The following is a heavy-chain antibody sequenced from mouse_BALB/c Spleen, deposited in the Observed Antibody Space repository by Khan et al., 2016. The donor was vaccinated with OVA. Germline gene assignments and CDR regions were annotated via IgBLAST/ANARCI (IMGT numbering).Heavy chain of an antibody. CDR2: IWNDGSS. CDR1: GFSFTNYG. D-gene: IGHD1-1*02. Sequence: QVQLKESGPGLAAPSQSLSITCTISGFSFTNYGVNWVRQPPGKGLEWLGVIWNDGSSTYNSALKYRLTITKNNSQSQVILKMNSLLTNDTAFYIIARQPDYHNNIMDYWSQGTSVTVSS. J-gene: IGHJ4*01. CDR3: ARQPDYHNNIMDY. V-gene: IGHV2-6-1*01.